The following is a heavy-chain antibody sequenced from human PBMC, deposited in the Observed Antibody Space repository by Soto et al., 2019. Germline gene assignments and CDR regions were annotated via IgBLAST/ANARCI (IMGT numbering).Heavy chain of an antibody. D-gene: IGHD6-13*01. Sequence: SETLSLTCTVSGGSISSYYWSWIRQPPGKGLEWIGYIYYSGSTNYNPSLKSRVTISVDTSKNQFSLKLSSVTAEDTAVYYCARSDDTSSWYMVDYWGQGTLVTVSS. J-gene: IGHJ4*02. CDR1: GGSISSYY. CDR3: ARSDDTSSWYMVDY. V-gene: IGHV4-59*12. CDR2: IYYSGST.